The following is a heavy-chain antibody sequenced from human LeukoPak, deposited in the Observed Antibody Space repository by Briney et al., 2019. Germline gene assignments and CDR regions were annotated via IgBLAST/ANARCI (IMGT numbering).Heavy chain of an antibody. D-gene: IGHD3-10*01. J-gene: IGHJ5*02. Sequence: GASVKVSCKASGYTFTGYYMHWVRQAPGQGLEWMGWINPNSGGTNYAQKFRGRVTITADESTSTAYMELSSLRSEDTAVYYCARAPFNRITMVRGVIGWFDPWGQGTLVTVSS. CDR1: GYTFTGYY. CDR2: INPNSGGT. V-gene: IGHV1-2*02. CDR3: ARAPFNRITMVRGVIGWFDP.